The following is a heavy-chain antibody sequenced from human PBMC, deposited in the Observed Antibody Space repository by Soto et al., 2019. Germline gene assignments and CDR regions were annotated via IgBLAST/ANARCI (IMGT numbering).Heavy chain of an antibody. CDR2: FDPEDGET. D-gene: IGHD3-3*01. CDR3: ATGLGSYDFWSGYPGSGFDY. CDR1: GYTLTELS. J-gene: IGHJ4*02. V-gene: IGHV1-24*01. Sequence: ASVKVSCKVSGYTLTELSMHWVRQAPGKGLEWMGGFDPEDGETIYAQKFQGRVTMTEDTSTDTAYMELSSLRSEDTAVYYCATGLGSYDFWSGYPGSGFDYWGQGTLVTVSS.